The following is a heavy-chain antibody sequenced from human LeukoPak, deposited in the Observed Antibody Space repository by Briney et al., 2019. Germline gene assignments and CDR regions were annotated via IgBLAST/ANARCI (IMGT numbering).Heavy chain of an antibody. V-gene: IGHV4-4*08. CDR2: IYTSGST. CDR3: ARETHSGSYPPYYFDY. Sequence: SETLSLTCTVSGGSISGYYWSWIRQPPGKGLEWIGRIYTSGSTNYNPSLKSRVTISVDTSKNQFSLKLSSVTAADTAVYYCARETHSGSYPPYYFDYWGQGTLVTVSS. CDR1: GGSISGYY. J-gene: IGHJ4*02. D-gene: IGHD1-26*01.